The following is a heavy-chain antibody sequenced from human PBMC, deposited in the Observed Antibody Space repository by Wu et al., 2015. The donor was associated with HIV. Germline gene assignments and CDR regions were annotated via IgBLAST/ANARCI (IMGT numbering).Heavy chain of an antibody. CDR2: FDPEDGET. V-gene: IGHV1-24*01. Sequence: QVQLVQSGAEVKKPGASVKVSCKVSGYTLTELSMHWVRQAPGKGLEWMGGFDPEDGETIYAQKFQGRVTMTEDTSTDTAYMELSSLRSEDTAVYYCATVRENYGEKGYPPYYYMDVWGKGTTGHRLL. CDR1: GYTLTELS. D-gene: IGHD4-17*01. CDR3: ATVRENYGEKGYPPYYYMDV. J-gene: IGHJ6*03.